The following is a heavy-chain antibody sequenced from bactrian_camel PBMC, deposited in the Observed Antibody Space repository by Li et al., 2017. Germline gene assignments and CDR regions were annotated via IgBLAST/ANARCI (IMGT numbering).Heavy chain of an antibody. D-gene: IGHD1*01. CDR1: GSTWYTRYC. J-gene: IGHJ4*01. CDR2: IYRDGDNT. V-gene: IGHV3S6*01. CDR3: AADEICWPNRY. Sequence: HVQLVEPGGGSVQTGGSLTLSCVASGSTWYTRYCMGWFRQVPGKEREGVASIYRDGDNTYYADSVKGRFTISRDNAKNTVYLQMNSLKPEDTAMYYCAADEICWPNRYWGQGTQVTVS.